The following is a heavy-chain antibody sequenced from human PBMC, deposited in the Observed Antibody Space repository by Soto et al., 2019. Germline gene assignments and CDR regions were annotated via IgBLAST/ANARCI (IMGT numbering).Heavy chain of an antibody. CDR2: TYHGGNT. V-gene: IGHV4-38-2*01. J-gene: IGHJ3*01. CDR3: ARARWYDAFNV. D-gene: IGHD2-15*01. CDR1: GFLISSGNY. Sequence: PSETLSLTCAVSGFLISSGNYWGWIRKPPGKGLEWIGSTYHGGNTYYKPSLRGRVTISVDVSKNQFSLKLSSATAADTAVYYCARARWYDAFNVWGQGTVVNVSS.